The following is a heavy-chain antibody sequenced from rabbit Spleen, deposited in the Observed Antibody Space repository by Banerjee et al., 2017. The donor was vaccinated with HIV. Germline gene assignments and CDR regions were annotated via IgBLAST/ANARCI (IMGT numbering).Heavy chain of an antibody. J-gene: IGHJ6*01. V-gene: IGHV1S45*01. CDR3: ARDTGSSFSSYGMDL. Sequence: QEQLEESGGGLVKPEGSLTLTCKASGFDLSSYYYMCWVRQAPGKGLEWIACIYATGGLTWYASWAKGRFTISKTSSTTVTLKMTSLTVADTATYFCARDTGSSFSSYGMDLRGPGTLVTVS. D-gene: IGHD8-1*01. CDR1: GFDLSSYYY. CDR2: IYATGGLT.